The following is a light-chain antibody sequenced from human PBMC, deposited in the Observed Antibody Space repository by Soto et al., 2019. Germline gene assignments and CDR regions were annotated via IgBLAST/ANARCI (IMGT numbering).Light chain of an antibody. CDR3: QQYNNWPPDRT. V-gene: IGKV3-15*01. Sequence: EIVMTQSPATLSVSPGERATLSCRASQSVGSNLAWYQLKPDQAPRLLIYGASTRATGIPARFSGSGSGTDFTLTISSLQSEDFAIYFCQQYNNWPPDRTFGQGTKVEIK. CDR1: QSVGSN. CDR2: GAS. J-gene: IGKJ1*01.